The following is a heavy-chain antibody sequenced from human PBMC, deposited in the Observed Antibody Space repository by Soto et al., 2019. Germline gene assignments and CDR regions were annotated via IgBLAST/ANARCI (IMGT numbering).Heavy chain of an antibody. V-gene: IGHV4-59*01. CDR2: IYYSGST. J-gene: IGHJ4*02. CDR3: ARVSSWYASTPAIDY. D-gene: IGHD6-13*01. CDR1: GGSISSYY. Sequence: TSETLSLTCTVSGGSISSYYWSWIRHPPGKGLEWIGYIYYSGSTNYNPSLKSRVTISVDTSKNQFSLKLSSVTAADTAVYYCARVSSWYASTPAIDYWGQGTLVTVPQ.